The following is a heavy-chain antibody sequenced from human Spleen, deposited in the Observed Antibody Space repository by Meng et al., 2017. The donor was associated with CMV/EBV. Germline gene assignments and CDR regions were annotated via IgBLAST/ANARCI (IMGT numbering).Heavy chain of an antibody. CDR1: GFTFSSYA. Sequence: GESMKISCAASGFTFSSYAMHWVRQAPGKGLEWVAVISYDGSNKYYADSVKGRFTISRDNSKNTLYLQMNSLRAEDTAVYYCARDWGYYSYGMDVWGQGTTVTVSS. CDR2: ISYDGSNK. D-gene: IGHD3-16*01. V-gene: IGHV3-30*04. CDR3: ARDWGYYSYGMDV. J-gene: IGHJ6*02.